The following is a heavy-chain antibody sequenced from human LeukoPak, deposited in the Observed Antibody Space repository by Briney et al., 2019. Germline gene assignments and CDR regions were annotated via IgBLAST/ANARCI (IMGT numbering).Heavy chain of an antibody. CDR2: ISSGGNT. D-gene: IGHD3-22*01. CDR1: GFIVSSNY. V-gene: IGHV3-53*01. J-gene: IGHJ4*02. CDR3: AREVRGYYFDY. Sequence: GGSLRLSCAASGFIVSSNYMSWVRQAPGKGLEWVSVISSGGNTYYADSVKGRSTISRDISKNTLYLQMNGLRAEDTAVYYCAREVRGYYFDYWGQGTLVTVSS.